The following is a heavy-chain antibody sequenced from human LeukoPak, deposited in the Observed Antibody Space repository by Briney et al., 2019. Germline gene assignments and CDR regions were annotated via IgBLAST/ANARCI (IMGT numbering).Heavy chain of an antibody. CDR3: ARLYYYDSSGYPDY. CDR2: IYYSGST. Sequence: PSETLSLTCAVYGGSFSGYYWSWIRQPPGKGLEWIGYIYYSGSTNYSPSLKSRVTISVDTSKNQFSLKLSSVTAADTAVYYCARLYYYDSSGYPDYWGQGTLVTVSS. V-gene: IGHV4-59*08. J-gene: IGHJ4*02. CDR1: GGSFSGYY. D-gene: IGHD3-22*01.